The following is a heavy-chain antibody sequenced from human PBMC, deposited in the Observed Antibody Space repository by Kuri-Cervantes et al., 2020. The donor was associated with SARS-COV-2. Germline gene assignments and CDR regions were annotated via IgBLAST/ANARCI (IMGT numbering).Heavy chain of an antibody. CDR2: ISGSGGST. Sequence: GGSLRLSCAASGFTFSSYAMSWVRQAPGKELEWVSAISGSGGSTYYADSVKGRFTISRDNSKNTLYLQMDSLRAEDTAVYYCAKDTSGSGSYYIGAFDIWGQGTMVTVSS. CDR3: AKDTSGSGSYYIGAFDI. J-gene: IGHJ3*02. D-gene: IGHD1-26*01. CDR1: GFTFSSYA. V-gene: IGHV3-23*01.